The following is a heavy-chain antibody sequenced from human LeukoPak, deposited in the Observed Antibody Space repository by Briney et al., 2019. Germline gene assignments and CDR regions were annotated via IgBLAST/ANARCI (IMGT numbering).Heavy chain of an antibody. V-gene: IGHV4-59*08. J-gene: IGHJ4*02. CDR2: IYYTGDT. CDR3: ARHPFATPFDY. CDR1: DGTISGYF. D-gene: IGHD2-15*01. Sequence: SETLSLTCTVSDGTISGYFWSWFRQPPGKGLEWIGYIYYTGDTNHNPSLKSRVTISIDTSKNQLSLTLHSVTAADTAVYYCARHPFATPFDYWGQGILVTVSS.